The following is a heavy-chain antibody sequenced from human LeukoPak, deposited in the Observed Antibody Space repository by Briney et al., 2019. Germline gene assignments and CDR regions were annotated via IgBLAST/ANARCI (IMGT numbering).Heavy chain of an antibody. CDR3: ARDIEDGYNNFDY. V-gene: IGHV3-21*01. D-gene: IGHD5-24*01. J-gene: IGHJ4*02. CDR1: GFTFSSYS. CDR2: ISSSSSYI. Sequence: GGSLRLSCAASGFTFSSYSMNWVRQAPGKGLEWVSSISSSSSYIYYADSVKGRFTISRDNAKNSLYLQMNSLRAEDTAVYYCARDIEDGYNNFDYWGQGTLVTVSS.